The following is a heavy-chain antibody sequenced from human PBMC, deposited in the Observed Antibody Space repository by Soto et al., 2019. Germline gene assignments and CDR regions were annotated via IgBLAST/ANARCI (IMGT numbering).Heavy chain of an antibody. CDR3: ARALGGSTYYYDRRESYYYGLDV. V-gene: IGHV1-2*02. CDR1: GYTFTGYY. Sequence: ASVKVSCKASGYTFTGYYMHWVRQAPGQGLEWMGWINPNSGGTNYAQKFQGRVTMTRDTSISTAYMELSRLRSDDTAVYYCARALGGSTYYYDRRESYYYGLDVWGQGTTVTVSS. D-gene: IGHD3-22*01. J-gene: IGHJ6*02. CDR2: INPNSGGT.